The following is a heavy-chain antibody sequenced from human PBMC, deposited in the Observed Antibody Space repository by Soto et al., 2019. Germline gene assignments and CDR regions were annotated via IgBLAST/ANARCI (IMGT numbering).Heavy chain of an antibody. V-gene: IGHV1-3*05. D-gene: IGHD6-19*01. J-gene: IGHJ4*02. CDR3: ARVSGWYVLDY. Sequence: QVQLVQSGAEEKKPGASVKVSCKASGYTFTSYAMHWVRQAPGQRLEWMGWINAGNGNTKYSQKFQGRVTITRDTTASTVYMELSSLRSEDTAVYYCARVSGWYVLDYGGQGPLVTVSS. CDR2: INAGNGNT. CDR1: GYTFTSYA.